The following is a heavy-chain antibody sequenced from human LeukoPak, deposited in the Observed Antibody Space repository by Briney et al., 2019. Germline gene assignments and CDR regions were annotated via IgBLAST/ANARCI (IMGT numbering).Heavy chain of an antibody. CDR1: GGSFSGYY. D-gene: IGHD6-13*01. CDR2: INHSGST. Sequence: SETLSLTCAVYGGSFSGYYWSWIRQPPGKGLEWIGEINHSGSTNYNPSLKSRVTISVDTPKNQFSLKLSSVTAADTAVYYCARSFRPYSSSRNNWFDPWGQGTLVTVSS. J-gene: IGHJ5*02. V-gene: IGHV4-34*01. CDR3: ARSFRPYSSSRNNWFDP.